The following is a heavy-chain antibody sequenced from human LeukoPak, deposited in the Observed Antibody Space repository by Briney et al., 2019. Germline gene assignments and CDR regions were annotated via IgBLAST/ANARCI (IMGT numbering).Heavy chain of an antibody. V-gene: IGHV4-61*02. CDR3: AREWSF. D-gene: IGHD3-10*01. CDR1: GGSINSDNYY. J-gene: IGHJ3*01. CDR2: ICSSGTT. Sequence: PSETLSLTCTVSGGSINSDNYYWNWIRQPAGKGLEWIGRICSSGTTNYNPSLNSRVTISLDTSKNQFSLMLNSVTAADTAVYNCAREWSFWGQGTKVTVSS.